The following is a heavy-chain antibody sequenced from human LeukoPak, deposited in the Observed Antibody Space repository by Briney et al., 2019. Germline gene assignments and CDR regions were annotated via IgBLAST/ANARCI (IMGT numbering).Heavy chain of an antibody. CDR3: EKSACRNYRGYFDF. J-gene: IGHJ4*02. CDR1: GFTFTTYA. CDR2: ISAGGDNT. Sequence: GGSLRLSCTASGFTFTTYAMSWVRHAPGKGPEGVSTISAGGDNTYYADSVRRRFSISRDNSENTLFLQMNSLAAEEKGLYYCEKSACRNYRGYFDFWGQGTLVTVS. D-gene: IGHD3-10*01. V-gene: IGHV3-23*01.